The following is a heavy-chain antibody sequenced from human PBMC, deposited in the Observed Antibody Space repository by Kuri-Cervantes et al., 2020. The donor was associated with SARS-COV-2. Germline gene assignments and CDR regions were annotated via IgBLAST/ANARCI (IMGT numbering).Heavy chain of an antibody. J-gene: IGHJ4*02. CDR2: IGGSGGST. CDR1: GFTFSSYA. D-gene: IGHD2-21*02. Sequence: GGSLRLSCAASGFTFSSYAMSWVRQAPGKGLEWVSAIGGSGGSTYYADSVKGRFTISRDNSKNTLYLQMNSLRAEDTAVYYCAKEGAYCGGDCYSLGFDYWGQGTLVTVSS. CDR3: AKEGAYCGGDCYSLGFDY. V-gene: IGHV3-23*01.